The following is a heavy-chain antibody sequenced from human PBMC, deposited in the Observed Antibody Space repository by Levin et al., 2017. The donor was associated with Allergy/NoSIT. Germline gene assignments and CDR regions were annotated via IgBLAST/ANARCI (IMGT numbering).Heavy chain of an antibody. V-gene: IGHV3-15*01. CDR2: IKSKTDGGTT. CDR3: TTVEARYYDFFTDFDY. D-gene: IGHD3-3*01. CDR1: GFTFSNAW. Sequence: GESLKISCAASGFTFSNAWMSWVRQAPGKGLEWVGRIKSKTDGGTTDYAAPVKGRFTISRDDSKNTLYLQMNSLKTEDTAVYYCTTVEARYYDFFTDFDYWGQGTLVTVSS. J-gene: IGHJ4*02.